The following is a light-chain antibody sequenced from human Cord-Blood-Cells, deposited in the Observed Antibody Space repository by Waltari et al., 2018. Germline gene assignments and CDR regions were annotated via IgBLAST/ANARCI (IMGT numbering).Light chain of an antibody. V-gene: IGLV3-1*01. CDR2: QDS. CDR3: QAWDSSTWV. CDR1: KLGDKY. Sequence: SYELTQPPSVSVSPGQTASITCSGDKLGDKYACWYQQKPGQSPVLVIYQDSKRPSGIPERFSGSNSGNTATRTISGTQAMDEADYYCQAWDSSTWVFGGGTKLTVL. J-gene: IGLJ3*02.